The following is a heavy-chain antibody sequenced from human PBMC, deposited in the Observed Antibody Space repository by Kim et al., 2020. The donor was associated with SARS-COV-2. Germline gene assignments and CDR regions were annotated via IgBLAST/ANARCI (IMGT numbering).Heavy chain of an antibody. D-gene: IGHD3-10*01. CDR3: AKIGSPGYRYFDL. Sequence: GRSLRLSCAASGFTFSSTGMSWVRQAPGKGLEWVSSISASGGLTYYADSVKGRFTVSRDNPKNTLFLQMNTLRVEDTAIYYCAKIGSPGYRYFDLWGRG. J-gene: IGHJ2*01. V-gene: IGHV3-23*01. CDR1: GFTFSSTG. CDR2: ISASGGLT.